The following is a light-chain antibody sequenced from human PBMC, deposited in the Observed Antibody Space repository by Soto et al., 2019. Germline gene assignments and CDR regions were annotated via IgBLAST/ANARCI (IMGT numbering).Light chain of an antibody. J-gene: IGLJ2*01. CDR3: AAWDDSLNMG. CDR2: SNN. V-gene: IGLV1-47*02. CDR1: SSNIGNNY. Sequence: QSVLTQPPSASGTPGKRVTISCSGSSSNIGNNYVYWYQHLPGTAPKLLLYSNNQRPSGVPDRFSASKSGSSASLAISGLRSEYEDDYYCAAWDDSLNMGFGGGTKLTVL.